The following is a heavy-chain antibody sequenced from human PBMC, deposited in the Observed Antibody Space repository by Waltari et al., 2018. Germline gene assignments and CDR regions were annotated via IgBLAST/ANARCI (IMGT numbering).Heavy chain of an antibody. Sequence: EVHLVESGGGLVQPGGSLRLSCAASGFTFYSYWMSWVRQAPGKGLEWVDNIKQDGSEKYYVDAVKGRFIISRDNAKDSLYLKLNSLRAEDTAVYYCARGGSRWFDFWGQGTLVTVSS. CDR2: IKQDGSEK. CDR3: ARGGSRWFDF. V-gene: IGHV3-7*01. D-gene: IGHD3-10*01. CDR1: GFTFYSYW. J-gene: IGHJ4*02.